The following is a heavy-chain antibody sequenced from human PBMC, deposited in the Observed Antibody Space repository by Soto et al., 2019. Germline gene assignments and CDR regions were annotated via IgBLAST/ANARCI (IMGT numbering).Heavy chain of an antibody. Sequence: ASVKVSCKASGYTFTNYYIYWVRQAPGQGLKWMGIINSGGGSTNYAQKFQGRVTITADESTSTAYMELSSLRSEDTAVYYCARVRAGGGNSGRWFDPWGQGTPVTVSS. V-gene: IGHV1-46*01. CDR1: GYTFTNYY. CDR2: INSGGGST. J-gene: IGHJ5*02. CDR3: ARVRAGGGNSGRWFDP. D-gene: IGHD2-21*02.